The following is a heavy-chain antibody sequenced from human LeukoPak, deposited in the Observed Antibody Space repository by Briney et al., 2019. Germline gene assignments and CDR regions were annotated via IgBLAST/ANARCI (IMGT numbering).Heavy chain of an antibody. CDR3: ARQNRYNWNTKVSDY. CDR1: GFTFSSYS. V-gene: IGHV3-30*03. D-gene: IGHD1-1*01. Sequence: GGSLRLSCAASGFTFSSYSMNWVRQAPGKGLEWVAVISYDGSNKYYADSVKGRFTISRDNSKNTLYLQMNSLRAEDTAVYYCARQNRYNWNTKVSDYWGQGTLVTVSS. J-gene: IGHJ4*02. CDR2: ISYDGSNK.